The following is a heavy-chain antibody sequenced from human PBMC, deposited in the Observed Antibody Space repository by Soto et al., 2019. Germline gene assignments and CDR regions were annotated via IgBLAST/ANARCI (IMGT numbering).Heavy chain of an antibody. CDR1: GFAFSQYW. J-gene: IGHJ4*02. CDR3: ARDMVLSGYSSEFEY. D-gene: IGHD5-12*01. CDR2: MNQDGSKR. V-gene: IGHV3-7*01. Sequence: EVQFVESGGDLVQPGGSLRLSCAASGFAFSQYWINGVRQSPGKGLEWVAIMNQDGSKRYYGASVMGRFTISRDNGKNSLYLQMTRLRDDDTAVYFCARDMVLSGYSSEFEYWGLGTRVNVTS.